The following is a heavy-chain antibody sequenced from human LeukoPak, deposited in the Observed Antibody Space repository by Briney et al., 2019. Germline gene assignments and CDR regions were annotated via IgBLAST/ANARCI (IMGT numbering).Heavy chain of an antibody. CDR1: GFTFSSYG. CDR2: ISYDGSNK. D-gene: IGHD3-9*01. Sequence: GRSLRLSCAASGFTFSSYGMHWVRQAPGKGLEWVAVISYDGSNKYYADSVKGRFTISRDNSKNTLYLQMNSLRAEDTAVYYCATDILTGYYITDIDYWGQGTPVTVSS. CDR3: ATDILTGYYITDIDY. J-gene: IGHJ4*02. V-gene: IGHV3-30*03.